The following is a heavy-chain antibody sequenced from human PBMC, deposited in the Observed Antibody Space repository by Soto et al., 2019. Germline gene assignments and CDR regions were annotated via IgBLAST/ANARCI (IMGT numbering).Heavy chain of an antibody. J-gene: IGHJ4*02. D-gene: IGHD2-15*01. Sequence: EVQLVESGGGLVQPGGSLRLSCAASGFTFSSYWMHWVRQAPGKGLVWVSRINSDGSSTSYADSVKGRFTISRDNAKKTLYLQRNSLRAEDTAVYYCARVPWGCSGGSCYLDYWGQGTLVTVSS. CDR2: INSDGSST. CDR3: ARVPWGCSGGSCYLDY. V-gene: IGHV3-74*01. CDR1: GFTFSSYW.